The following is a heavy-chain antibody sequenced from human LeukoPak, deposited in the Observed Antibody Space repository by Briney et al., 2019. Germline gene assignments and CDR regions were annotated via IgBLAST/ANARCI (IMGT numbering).Heavy chain of an antibody. J-gene: IGHJ4*02. CDR1: GYTFTSYG. CDR3: ARGKPVLRFLEWLLEDLDY. D-gene: IGHD3-3*01. CDR2: ISAYNGNT. V-gene: IGHV1-18*01. Sequence: ASVKVSCKASGYTFTSYGISCVRQAPGQGLEWMGWISAYNGNTNYAQKLQGRVTMTTDTSTSTAYMELGSLRSDDTAVYYCARGKPVLRFLEWLLEDLDYWGQGTLVTVSS.